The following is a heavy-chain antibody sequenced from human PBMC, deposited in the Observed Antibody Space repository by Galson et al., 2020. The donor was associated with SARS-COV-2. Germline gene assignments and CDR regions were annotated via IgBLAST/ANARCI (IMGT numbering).Heavy chain of an antibody. D-gene: IGHD3-10*01. Sequence: ASVKVSCKPSGYTFTGHYMHWVRQAPGQGLEWMGWINPKSGGTKYAQKFQGRVTMTRDTSISTAYMELSRLRSDDTAIYYCARAGQSPDYYYYYNLDVWGQGTTVTVSS. CDR2: INPKSGGT. CDR1: GYTFTGHY. CDR3: ARAGQSPDYYYYYNLDV. V-gene: IGHV1-2*02. J-gene: IGHJ6*02.